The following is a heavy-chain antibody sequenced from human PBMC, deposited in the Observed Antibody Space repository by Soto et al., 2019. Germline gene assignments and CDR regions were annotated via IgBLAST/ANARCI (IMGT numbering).Heavy chain of an antibody. CDR3: ARLGGSYAVPHFDY. Sequence: SETLCLTCTVSGASVTSGNYYWGWIRQPPGKGLQWIGSSSYTGNTYFNPSLRSRVTISFDTSKNQFSLRLTSVTASDTAVYYCARLGGSYAVPHFDYWGQGTLVTVS. D-gene: IGHD1-26*01. V-gene: IGHV4-39*01. CDR2: SSYTGNT. CDR1: GASVTSGNYY. J-gene: IGHJ4*02.